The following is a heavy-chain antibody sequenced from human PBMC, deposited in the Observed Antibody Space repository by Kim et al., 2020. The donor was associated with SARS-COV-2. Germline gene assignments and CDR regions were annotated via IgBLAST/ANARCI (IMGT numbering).Heavy chain of an antibody. D-gene: IGHD3-22*01. Sequence: GGSLRLSCAASGFTFSSYWMSWVRQAPGKGLEWVANIKQDGSEKYYVDSVKGRFTISRDNAKNSLYLQMNSLRAEDTAVYYCARGYYDSSGYYFDYWGRGTLVTVSS. CDR3: ARGYYDSSGYYFDY. CDR2: IKQDGSEK. J-gene: IGHJ4*02. V-gene: IGHV3-7*03. CDR1: GFTFSSYW.